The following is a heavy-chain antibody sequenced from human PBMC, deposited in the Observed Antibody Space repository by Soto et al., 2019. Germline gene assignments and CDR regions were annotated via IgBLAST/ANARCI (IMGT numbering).Heavy chain of an antibody. Sequence: PSETLSLTCTVSGGSISSYYWSWIRQPPGKGLEWIGYIYYSGNTNYNPSLKRRGTRSADTSKNQFSPKLTTVPPADTAFYYFASTGYDPYSAYDYWGQGTLVTVSS. CDR1: GGSISSYY. D-gene: IGHD5-12*01. J-gene: IGHJ4*02. CDR3: ASTGYDPYSAYDY. V-gene: IGHV4-59*01. CDR2: IYYSGNT.